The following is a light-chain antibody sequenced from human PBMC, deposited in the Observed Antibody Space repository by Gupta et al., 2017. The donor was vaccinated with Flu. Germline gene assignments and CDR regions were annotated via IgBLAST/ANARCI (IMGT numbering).Light chain of an antibody. J-gene: IGLJ3*02. CDR3: AAWDDSLTAWV. Sequence: LLTQPPSASGTPGQSFTVHSSGSGSSIGSNNVNWYRQFPGTAPKLLIYSNRQRPSGVPVRFCGSRSGTSASLAISGLQSEDEADDDCAAWDDSLTAWVFGGGTQVTVL. V-gene: IGLV1-44*01. CDR1: GSSIGSNN. CDR2: SNR.